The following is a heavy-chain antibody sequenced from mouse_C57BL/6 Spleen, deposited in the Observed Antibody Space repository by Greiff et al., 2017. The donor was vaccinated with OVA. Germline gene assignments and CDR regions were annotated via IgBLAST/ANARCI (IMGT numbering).Heavy chain of an antibody. CDR3: ARGGSSHYCDY. CDR2: IDPSDSYT. Sequence: QVQLQQPGAELVRPGTSVKLSCKASGYTFTSYWMHWVKQRPGQGLEWIGVIDPSDSYTNYNQKFKGKATLTVDTSSSTAYMQLSSLTSEDSAVYYCARGGSSHYCDYWGQGTTLTVSS. V-gene: IGHV1-59*01. J-gene: IGHJ2*01. D-gene: IGHD1-1*01. CDR1: GYTFTSYW.